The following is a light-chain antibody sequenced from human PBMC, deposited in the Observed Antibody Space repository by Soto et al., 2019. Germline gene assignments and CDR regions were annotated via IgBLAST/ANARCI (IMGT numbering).Light chain of an antibody. CDR2: DVS. CDR3: SSYTSSNTLV. Sequence: QSALTQPASVSGSPGQSITISCTGTSSDVGGYDFVSWYQQHPDKVPKLVIYDVSNRPSGVSYRFSGSKSGNTASLTISGRQAEDEADDYCSSYTSSNTLVFGGGTKLTVL. CDR1: SSDVGGYDF. J-gene: IGLJ2*01. V-gene: IGLV2-14*03.